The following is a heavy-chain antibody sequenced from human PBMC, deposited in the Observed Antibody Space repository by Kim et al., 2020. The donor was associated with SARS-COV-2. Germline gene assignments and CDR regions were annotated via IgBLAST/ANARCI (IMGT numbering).Heavy chain of an antibody. CDR1: GGTFSSYA. J-gene: IGHJ4*02. CDR2: IIPIFGTA. V-gene: IGHV1-69*13. Sequence: SVKVSCKASGGTFSSYAISWVRQAPGQGLEWMGGIIPIFGTANYAQKFQGRVTITADESTSTAYMELSSLRSEDTAVYYCARGSDCSGGSCYHSVYWGQGTLVTVSS. CDR3: ARGSDCSGGSCYHSVY. D-gene: IGHD2-15*01.